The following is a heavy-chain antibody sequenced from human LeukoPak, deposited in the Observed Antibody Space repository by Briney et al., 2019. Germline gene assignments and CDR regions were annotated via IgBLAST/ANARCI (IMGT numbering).Heavy chain of an antibody. J-gene: IGHJ5*02. Sequence: SVKVSCKASGGTFSSYAISWVRQAPGQGLEWMGGIIPIFGTANYAQKFQGRVTITADKSTSTAYMELSSLRSEDTAVYYRARDVNFDRFDPWGQGTLVTVSS. CDR1: GGTFSSYA. V-gene: IGHV1-69*06. CDR2: IIPIFGTA. CDR3: ARDVNFDRFDP.